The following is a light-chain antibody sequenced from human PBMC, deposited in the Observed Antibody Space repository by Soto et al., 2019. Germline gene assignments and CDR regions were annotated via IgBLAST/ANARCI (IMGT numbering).Light chain of an antibody. CDR2: SAY. V-gene: IGKV1-5*03. CDR1: QTISSW. Sequence: IQMTQSPATLSGSVGDRVTSTCRASQTISSWLAWYQQKTGKGPTLLIYSAYRLESGVPSRFRGSGSGTEFALTISRLQPADFATYYCQQYETYSWTFGQGTKVDIK. CDR3: QQYETYSWT. J-gene: IGKJ1*01.